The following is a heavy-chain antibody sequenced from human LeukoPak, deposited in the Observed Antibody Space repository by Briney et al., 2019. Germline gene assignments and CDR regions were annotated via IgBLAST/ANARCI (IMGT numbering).Heavy chain of an antibody. V-gene: IGHV3-30*04. D-gene: IGHD5-12*01. CDR2: ISYDGSNK. Sequence: GGSLRLSCAASGFTFSSYAMHWVRQAPGKGLEWVAVISYDGSNKYYADSVKGRFTISRDNSKNTLYLQMNSLRAEDTAVYYCAKDGAWLRFDDWGQGILVTVSS. CDR3: AKDGAWLRFDD. J-gene: IGHJ4*02. CDR1: GFTFSSYA.